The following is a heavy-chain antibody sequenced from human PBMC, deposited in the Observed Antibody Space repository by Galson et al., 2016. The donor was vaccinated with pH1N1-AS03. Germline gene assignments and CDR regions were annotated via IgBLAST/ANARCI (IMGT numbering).Heavy chain of an antibody. V-gene: IGHV1-46*01. D-gene: IGHD3-10*01. Sequence: SVKVSCKASGYTFTRYYIHWMRQAPGQGFEWMGVIDPSVGSTTYAQNFQGRVTMTRDTATTTAYMELSSLKSDDTAMYYCATYGSGTRGGLDSWGQGALITVSS. CDR2: IDPSVGST. CDR3: ATYGSGTRGGLDS. J-gene: IGHJ4*02. CDR1: GYTFTRYY.